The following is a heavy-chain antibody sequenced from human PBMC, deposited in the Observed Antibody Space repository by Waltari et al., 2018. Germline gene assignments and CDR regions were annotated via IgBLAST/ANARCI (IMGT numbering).Heavy chain of an antibody. J-gene: IGHJ4*02. Sequence: EVELVQSGAEVKKPGATVKIPCKASGYTFMDYFMHWVQQAPGKGLEWMGRMDPEDGETVDSEKFQGRVTRTADTSTDTAYMELSSLTSGDTAVYYCAPLPGGSGQTFDYWGQGTLVTVSS. CDR2: MDPEDGET. CDR3: APLPGGSGQTFDY. D-gene: IGHD3-10*01. CDR1: GYTFMDYF. V-gene: IGHV1-69-2*01.